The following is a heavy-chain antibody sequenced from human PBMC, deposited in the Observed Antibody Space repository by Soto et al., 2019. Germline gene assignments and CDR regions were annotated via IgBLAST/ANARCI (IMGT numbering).Heavy chain of an antibody. J-gene: IGHJ6*03. CDR1: GYSFTGYC. CDR2: IYPGDSDT. D-gene: IGHD6-13*01. V-gene: IGHV5-51*01. Sequence: WESLKICCKGSGYSFTGYCSRRVRQMPGKGLEWMGIIYPGDSDTRYSPSFQGQVTISADKSISTAYLQWSSLKASDTAMYYCARSIAAAGTVYYYYYMDVWGKGTTVTVS. CDR3: ARSIAAAGTVYYYYYMDV.